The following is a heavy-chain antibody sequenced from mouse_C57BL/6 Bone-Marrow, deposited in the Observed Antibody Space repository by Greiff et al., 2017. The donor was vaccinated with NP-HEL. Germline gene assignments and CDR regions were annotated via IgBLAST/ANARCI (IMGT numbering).Heavy chain of an antibody. CDR3: ARSLYDGPSWFAY. Sequence: VQLQQSGAELARPGASVKLSCKASGYTFTSYGISWVKQRTGQGLEWIGEIYPRSGNTYYNEKFKGKATLTADKSSSTAYMELRSLTSEDSAVYFCARSLYDGPSWFAYWGQGTLVTVSA. V-gene: IGHV1-81*01. J-gene: IGHJ3*01. CDR2: IYPRSGNT. CDR1: GYTFTSYG. D-gene: IGHD2-3*01.